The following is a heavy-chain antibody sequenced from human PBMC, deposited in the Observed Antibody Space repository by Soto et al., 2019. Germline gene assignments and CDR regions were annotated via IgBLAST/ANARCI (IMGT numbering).Heavy chain of an antibody. Sequence: GGSLRVSCAVSGFTFSSHAMSWVRQAPGKGLECVSSITGSGDSTYYADSVKGRFTISRDKSKSTLYLQMNSLRAEDTAVYYCAKDLQFSGLLSAQTFVYWGQGTQVTISS. CDR3: AKDLQFSGLLSAQTFVY. V-gene: IGHV3-23*01. J-gene: IGHJ4*02. D-gene: IGHD6-19*01. CDR1: GFTFSSHA. CDR2: ITGSGDST.